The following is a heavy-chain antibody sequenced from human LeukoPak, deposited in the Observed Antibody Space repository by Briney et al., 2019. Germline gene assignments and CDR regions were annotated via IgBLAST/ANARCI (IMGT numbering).Heavy chain of an antibody. CDR3: ARRVSASGRDYFDY. CDR1: GGSISGYY. CDR2: IYYSGGT. Sequence: SETLSLTCTVSGGSISGYYWSWIRQPPGKGLEWIGYIYYSGGTTYNPSLKSRVTISVDTSKNHFSLKLSSVTAADTAVYYCARRVSASGRDYFDYWGQGTLVTVSS. D-gene: IGHD2-2*01. V-gene: IGHV4-59*08. J-gene: IGHJ4*02.